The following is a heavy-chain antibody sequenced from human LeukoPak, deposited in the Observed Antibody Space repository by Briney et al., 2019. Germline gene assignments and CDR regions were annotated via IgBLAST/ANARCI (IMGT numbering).Heavy chain of an antibody. CDR2: IYYSGST. CDR3: ARGSSYCGGDCYSY. CDR1: GGSISSYY. Sequence: SETLSLTCTVSGGSISSYYWSRIRQPPGKGLEWIGYIYYSGSTNYNPSLKSRVTISVDTSKNQFSLKLSSVTAADTAVYYCARGSSYCGGDCYSYWGQGTLVTVSS. J-gene: IGHJ4*02. D-gene: IGHD2-21*02. V-gene: IGHV4-59*12.